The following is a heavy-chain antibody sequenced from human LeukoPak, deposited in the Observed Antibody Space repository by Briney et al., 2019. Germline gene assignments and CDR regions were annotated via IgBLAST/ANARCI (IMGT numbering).Heavy chain of an antibody. Sequence: PSETLSLTCNVSGGSISINYWSWIRQPPGKGLEWIGYVSYGGSPKYNPSLKSRVTISLETSRNQFSLKLHSVTAADTAVYFCAKEGPERRSNFHYYMDVWGKGTTVTVSS. V-gene: IGHV4-59*01. CDR2: VSYGGSP. J-gene: IGHJ6*03. D-gene: IGHD1-1*01. CDR1: GGSISINY. CDR3: AKEGPERRSNFHYYMDV.